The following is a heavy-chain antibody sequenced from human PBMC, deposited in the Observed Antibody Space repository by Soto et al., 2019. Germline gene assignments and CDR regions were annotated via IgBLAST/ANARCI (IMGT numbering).Heavy chain of an antibody. CDR3: AGINSFSYHFWRGYLGYYFDY. V-gene: IGHV4-59*01. Sequence: SETLSLTCTVSGGSISSYYWSWIRQPPGKGLEWIGYIYYSGSTNYNPSLKSRVTISVDTSKNQFSLKLSSVTAADTAVYYCAGINSFSYHFWRGYLGYYFDYWGQRTLVTVSS. D-gene: IGHD3-3*01. CDR2: IYYSGST. J-gene: IGHJ4*02. CDR1: GGSISSYY.